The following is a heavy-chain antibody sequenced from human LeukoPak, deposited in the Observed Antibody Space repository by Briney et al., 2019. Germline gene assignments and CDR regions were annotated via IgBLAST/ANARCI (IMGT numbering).Heavy chain of an antibody. J-gene: IGHJ3*02. CDR3: ASETESSSSNAFDI. V-gene: IGHV3-48*04. D-gene: IGHD6-6*01. CDR2: ISSSDNTI. Sequence: PGGSLRLSCAASGFAFSDYSMNWVRQAPGKGLEWVSYISSSDNTIHYADSVKGRFTISRDNAKNSLFLQMNSLRAEDTAIYYCASETESSSSNAFDIWGQGTMVTVSS. CDR1: GFAFSDYS.